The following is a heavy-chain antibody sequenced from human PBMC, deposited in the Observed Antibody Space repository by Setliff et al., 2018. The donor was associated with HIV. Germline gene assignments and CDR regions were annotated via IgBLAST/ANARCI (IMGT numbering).Heavy chain of an antibody. V-gene: IGHV1-18*01. CDR1: GDTNPSDA. CDR3: ATITVAGTGAFDI. CDR2: ISGYNGNT. D-gene: IGHD6-19*01. Sequence: GASVKVSCKASGDTNPSDAISWVRQAPGQGLEWMGWISGYNGNTKYAQNMQGRVTMTTDTSTTTAYMELRSLRSDDTAVYYCATITVAGTGAFDIWGQGTMATVSS. J-gene: IGHJ3*02.